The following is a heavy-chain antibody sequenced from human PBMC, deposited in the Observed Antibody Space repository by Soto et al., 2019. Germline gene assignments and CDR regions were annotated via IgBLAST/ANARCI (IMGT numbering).Heavy chain of an antibody. CDR1: GGTFSSYG. CDR3: ARQGAHSDSYVYGMDV. J-gene: IGHJ6*02. D-gene: IGHD4-4*01. V-gene: IGHV1-69*01. CDR2: IIPIFGTA. Sequence: QVQLVQSGAEVKKPGSSVKVSCKASGGTFSSYGISWVRQAPGQGLEWMGGIIPIFGTANYAQKFQGRVNSTADQSTGTGYMELSSLRSEDQAVYYCARQGAHSDSYVYGMDVWGQGTTVTVSS.